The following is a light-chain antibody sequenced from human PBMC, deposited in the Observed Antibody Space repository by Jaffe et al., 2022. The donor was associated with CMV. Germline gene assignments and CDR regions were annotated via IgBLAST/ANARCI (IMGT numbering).Light chain of an antibody. Sequence: QSVLTQPPSVSAAPGQKVTIPCSGSSSNIGKNYVSWYRQLPGTAPKLLVYEDNKRPSGIPDRFSGSKSGTSATLGITGLQTGDEADYYCGTWDSSLNTWVFGGGAKLTVL. CDR2: EDN. CDR3: GTWDSSLNTWV. J-gene: IGLJ3*02. V-gene: IGLV1-51*02. CDR1: SSNIGKNY.